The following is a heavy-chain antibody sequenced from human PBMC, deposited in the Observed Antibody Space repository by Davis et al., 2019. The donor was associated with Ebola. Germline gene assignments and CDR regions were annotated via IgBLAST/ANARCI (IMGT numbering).Heavy chain of an antibody. CDR1: GGSINSYY. CDR3: ARGDWLYYYGMDV. Sequence: SETLSLTCTVSGGSINSYYWSWIRQPPGKGLEWIGYIYYSGSTNYNPSLKSRVTISVDTSKNQFSLKLSSVTAADTAVYYCARGDWLYYYGMDVWGQGTTVTVSS. J-gene: IGHJ6*02. CDR2: IYYSGST. D-gene: IGHD2-21*01. V-gene: IGHV4-59*12.